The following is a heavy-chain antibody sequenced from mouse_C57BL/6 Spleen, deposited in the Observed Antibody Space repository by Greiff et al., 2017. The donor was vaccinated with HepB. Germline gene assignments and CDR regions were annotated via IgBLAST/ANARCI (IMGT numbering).Heavy chain of an antibody. Sequence: EVQLQQSGPELVKPGASVKISCKASGYTFNDYYMNWVKQSHGKSLEWIGDINPKNGGTSYNQKFKGKATLTVDKSSRTAYMELRSLTSEDSAVYYLSSEVRRGFAYWVQGTLVTVSA. CDR3: SSEVRRGFAY. J-gene: IGHJ3*01. CDR1: GYTFNDYY. V-gene: IGHV1-26*01. CDR2: INPKNGGT.